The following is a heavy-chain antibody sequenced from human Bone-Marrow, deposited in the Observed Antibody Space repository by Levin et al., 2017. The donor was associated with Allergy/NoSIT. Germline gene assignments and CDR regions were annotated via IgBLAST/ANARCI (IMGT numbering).Heavy chain of an antibody. D-gene: IGHD4-17*01. J-gene: IGHJ3*02. CDR2: IYYIGNT. CDR3: ASDSRGDYVGDDAFEM. CDR1: GGSIISGGYY. Sequence: SQTLSLTCTVSGGSIISGGYYWSWIRQFPGKGLEWIVYIYYIGNTYYNPSLMSRPTIPVDTSKNQFSLKLTSVTAADPAVYYCASDSRGDYVGDDAFEMWGRGTMVTVSS. V-gene: IGHV4-31*03.